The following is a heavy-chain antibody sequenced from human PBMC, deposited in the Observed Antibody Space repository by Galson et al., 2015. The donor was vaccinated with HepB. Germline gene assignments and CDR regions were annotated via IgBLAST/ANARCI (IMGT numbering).Heavy chain of an antibody. CDR3: AKDLSTSNWLKKFDY. CDR2: ISGSGGGT. Sequence: SLRLSCAASGFTFSSYAMSWVRQAPGKGLEWVSAISGSGGGTYYADSVKGRFTISRGNFKNTLYLQMNSLRAEDTAVYYCAKDLSTSNWLKKFDYWGQGTRVTVSS. V-gene: IGHV3-23*01. J-gene: IGHJ4*02. CDR1: GFTFSSYA. D-gene: IGHD6-13*01.